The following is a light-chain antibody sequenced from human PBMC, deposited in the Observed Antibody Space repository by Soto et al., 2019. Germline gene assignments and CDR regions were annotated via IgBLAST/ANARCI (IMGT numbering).Light chain of an antibody. J-gene: IGKJ1*01. CDR1: QSVSSNY. CDR3: HQYGSSQT. V-gene: IGKV3-20*01. Sequence: EIVLTQSPGSVSLSPGERATLSCRASQSVSSNYLAWYQQKPGQAPRLLIYGVSSRATCIPDRFSGSGSGTDFTLTISRLEPEDFAVYYCHQYGSSQTFGQGTKVEIK. CDR2: GVS.